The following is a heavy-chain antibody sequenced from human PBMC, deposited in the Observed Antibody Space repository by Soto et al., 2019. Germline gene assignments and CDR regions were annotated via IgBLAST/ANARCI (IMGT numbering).Heavy chain of an antibody. Sequence: QVQLVQSGAEVKKPGSSVKVSCKASGGTFSSYAISWVRQAPGQGLEWMGGIIPIFGTANYAQKFQGRVTTTADDSKSSAYMELSSLRSEDTAVYYCARSLPDYGDYEQLYYFDYWGQGTLVTVSS. J-gene: IGHJ4*02. V-gene: IGHV1-69*12. CDR1: GGTFSSYA. CDR2: IIPIFGTA. CDR3: ARSLPDYGDYEQLYYFDY. D-gene: IGHD4-17*01.